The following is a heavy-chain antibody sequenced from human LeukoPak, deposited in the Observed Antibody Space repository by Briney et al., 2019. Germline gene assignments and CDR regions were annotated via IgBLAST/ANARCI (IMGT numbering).Heavy chain of an antibody. V-gene: IGHV1-46*01. D-gene: IGHD3-22*01. CDR2: INPSGGST. CDR3: ARDPYYDSSGYDGGGVY. CDR1: GYTFTSYD. J-gene: IGHJ4*02. Sequence: ASVKVSCKASGYTFTSYDMHWVRQAPGQGLEWMGIINPSGGSTSYAQKFQGGVTMTRDMSTSTVYMELSSLRSEDTAVYYCARDPYYDSSGYDGGGVYWGQGTLVTVSS.